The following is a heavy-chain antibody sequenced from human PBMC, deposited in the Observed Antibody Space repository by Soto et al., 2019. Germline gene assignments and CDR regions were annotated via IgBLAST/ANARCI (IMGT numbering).Heavy chain of an antibody. J-gene: IGHJ6*02. Sequence: GESLKISCRGSGYSFTSYWISWVRQMPGKGLEWMGRIDPSDSYTNYSPSFQGHVTISADKSISTAYLQWSSLKASDTAMYYCAMHPYCSSTSCYYQEAGYYSYGIDVWGQGTTVTVSS. CDR1: GYSFTSYW. D-gene: IGHD2-2*01. CDR3: AMHPYCSSTSCYYQEAGYYSYGIDV. V-gene: IGHV5-10-1*01. CDR2: IDPSDSYT.